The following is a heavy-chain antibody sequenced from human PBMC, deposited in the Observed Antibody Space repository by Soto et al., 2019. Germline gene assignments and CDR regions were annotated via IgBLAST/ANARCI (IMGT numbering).Heavy chain of an antibody. J-gene: IGHJ4*02. Sequence: SETLSLTCAVYGGSFSGYYWSWIRQPPGKGLEWIGEINHSGSTNYNPSLKSRVTISVDTSKNQFSLKLSSVTAADTAVYYCARALRTPLDYWGQGTRVTVSS. CDR3: ARALRTPLDY. CDR2: INHSGST. V-gene: IGHV4-34*01. CDR1: GGSFSGYY. D-gene: IGHD4-17*01.